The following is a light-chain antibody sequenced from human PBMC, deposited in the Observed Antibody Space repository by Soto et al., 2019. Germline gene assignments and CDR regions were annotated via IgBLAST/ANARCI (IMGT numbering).Light chain of an antibody. CDR1: QSVSSN. CDR2: GAS. Sequence: EIVMTQSPATLSVSPGERATLSCRASQSVSSNLAWYQQKPGQAPRLLIYGASTRATGIPARFSGSGSGTEFTLTISSLQSADLAVYYCQQYNNWPRTFGKGTKVEIK. CDR3: QQYNNWPRT. J-gene: IGKJ1*01. V-gene: IGKV3-15*01.